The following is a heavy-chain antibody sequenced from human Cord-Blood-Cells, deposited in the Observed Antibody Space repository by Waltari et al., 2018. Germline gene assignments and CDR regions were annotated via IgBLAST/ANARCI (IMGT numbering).Heavy chain of an antibody. D-gene: IGHD6-19*01. J-gene: IGHJ3*02. CDR3: ARDSGYSSGWMEKKDAFDI. CDR2: ISAYNGNT. V-gene: IGHV1-18*01. Sequence: QVQLVQSGAEVKKPGASVKVSCQASGYTFTSYGISWVRQSPGQGLEWMGWISAYNGNTNYAQKLQGRVTMTTDTSTSTAYMELRSLRSDDTAVYYCARDSGYSSGWMEKKDAFDIWGQGTMVTVSS. CDR1: GYTFTSYG.